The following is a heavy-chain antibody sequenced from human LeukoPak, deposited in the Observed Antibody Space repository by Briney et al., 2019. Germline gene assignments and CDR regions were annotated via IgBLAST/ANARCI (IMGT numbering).Heavy chain of an antibody. CDR3: ASLSSSWYYFDY. J-gene: IGHJ4*02. CDR1: GGSNSSYY. Sequence: SETLPLTGTVSGGSNSSYYRSWIRQPPGKGLEWIGYIYYSGSTNYNPSLKSRVTISVDTSKNQFSLKLSSVTAADTAVYYCASLSSSWYYFDYWGQGTLVTVSS. D-gene: IGHD6-13*01. V-gene: IGHV4-59*08. CDR2: IYYSGST.